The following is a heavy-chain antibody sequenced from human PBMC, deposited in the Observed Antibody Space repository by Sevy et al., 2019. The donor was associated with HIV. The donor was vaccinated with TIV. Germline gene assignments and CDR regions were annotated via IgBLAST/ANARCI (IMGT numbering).Heavy chain of an antibody. D-gene: IGHD1-26*01. J-gene: IGHJ3*02. V-gene: IGHV3-74*01. CDR1: GFTFSSHW. CDR3: ERSRGGVGDAFDI. CDR2: LNYDGSYT. Sequence: GGSLRLSCAASGFTFSSHWMQWVRQAPGKGLVWVSRLNYDGSYTNYADSVKGRFTISRDNAKSTLYMQMNSLRAEDTDLYYCERSRGGVGDAFDIWGQGTMVTVSS.